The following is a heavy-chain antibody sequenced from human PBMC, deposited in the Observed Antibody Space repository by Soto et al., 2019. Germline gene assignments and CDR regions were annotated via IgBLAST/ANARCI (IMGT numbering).Heavy chain of an antibody. D-gene: IGHD3-16*02. V-gene: IGHV2-5*02. Sequence: SGPTLVNPTQTLTLTCSFSGFSLSTSGVGVGWIRQPPGKALEWLAVNYWDDDKRYSPSLKSRLSITKDTSKNQVVLTMTNMDPVDTATYYCAHGTFGGVIAAGGMDVWGQGTTVTVSS. CDR1: GFSLSTSGVG. J-gene: IGHJ6*02. CDR3: AHGTFGGVIAAGGMDV. CDR2: NYWDDDK.